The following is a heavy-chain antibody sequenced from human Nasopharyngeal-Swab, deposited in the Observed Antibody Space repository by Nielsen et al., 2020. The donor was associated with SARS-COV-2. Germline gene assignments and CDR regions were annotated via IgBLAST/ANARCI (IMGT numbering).Heavy chain of an antibody. CDR3: ARDRRSGLDTGVVCDY. CDR1: GYTFITYY. D-gene: IGHD5-18*01. J-gene: IGHJ4*02. V-gene: IGHV1-46*01. CDR2: INPSGGST. Sequence: ASVKVSCKASGYTFITYYMHWVRQAPGQGLEWMGIINPSGGSTTYAQKFQGRVTMTRDTSTRTVYMELSSLRSEDTAVYYCARDRRSGLDTGVVCDYWGQGSLVTVSS.